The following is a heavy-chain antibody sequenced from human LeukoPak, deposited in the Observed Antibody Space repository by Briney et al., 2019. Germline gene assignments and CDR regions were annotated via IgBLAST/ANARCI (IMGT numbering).Heavy chain of an antibody. CDR2: INPSGGST. CDR1: GYTFTSYD. J-gene: IGHJ3*02. CDR3: ARIGFDALDI. Sequence: ASVKVSCKASGYTFTSYDINWVRQATGQGLEWMGIINPSGGSTSYAQKFQGRVTMTRDTSTSTVYMELSSLRSEDTAVYYCARIGFDALDIWGQGTMVTVSS. V-gene: IGHV1-46*01.